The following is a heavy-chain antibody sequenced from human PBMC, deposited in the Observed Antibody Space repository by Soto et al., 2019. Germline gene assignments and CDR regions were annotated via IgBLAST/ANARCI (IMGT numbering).Heavy chain of an antibody. V-gene: IGHV3-21*01. Sequence: GGSLRLSCVASGFTFRTYTMNWVRQAPGKGLEWVSGIRGFSPYTFYAESVKGRFTISRDNAKNSLYLQMNSLGVEDTAVYYCARDRAYDPKDSYYNAMDVWGQGTTVTVSS. CDR2: IRGFSPYT. CDR1: GFTFRTYT. CDR3: ARDRAYDPKDSYYNAMDV. D-gene: IGHD2-21*01. J-gene: IGHJ6*02.